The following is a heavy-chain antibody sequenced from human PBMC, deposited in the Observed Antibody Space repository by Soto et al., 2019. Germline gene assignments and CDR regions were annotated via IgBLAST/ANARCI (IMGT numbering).Heavy chain of an antibody. CDR2: ISGSGGST. CDR3: AKGGYSGYESRRIDY. J-gene: IGHJ4*02. D-gene: IGHD5-12*01. V-gene: IGHV3-23*01. CDR1: GFTFSSYA. Sequence: GGSLRLSCAASGFTFSSYAMSWVRQAPGKGLEWVSAISGSGGSTYYAESVKGRFTISRDNSKNTLYLQMNSLRAEDTAVFYCAKGGYSGYESRRIDYWGQGTLVTVSS.